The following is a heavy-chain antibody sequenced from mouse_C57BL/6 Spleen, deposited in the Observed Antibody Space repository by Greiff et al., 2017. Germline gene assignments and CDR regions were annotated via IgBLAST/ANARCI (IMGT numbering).Heavy chain of an antibody. V-gene: IGHV1-76*01. D-gene: IGHD2-1*01. CDR1: GYTFTDYY. CDR2: IYPGSGNT. Sequence: VQLQQSGAELVRPGSSVKLSCKASGYTFTDYYINWVKQRPGQGLEWIARIYPGSGNTYYNEKFKGKATLTAEKSSSTAYMQLSSLTSEDSAVYFCASQGNGAMAYWGQGTSVTVSS. J-gene: IGHJ4*01. CDR3: ASQGNGAMAY.